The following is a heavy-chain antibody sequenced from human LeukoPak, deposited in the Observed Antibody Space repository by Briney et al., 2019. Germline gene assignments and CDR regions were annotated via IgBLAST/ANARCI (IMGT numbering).Heavy chain of an antibody. J-gene: IGHJ4*02. CDR2: ISYDGSNK. CDR1: GFTFSSYV. Sequence: SGGSLRLSCAASGFTFSSYVMHWVRQAPGKGLEWVAIISYDGSNKYYADSVKGRFTISRDNCKNTLYLRMNSLRAEDTAVYYCARELSVGPGDAGYFDDWGQGSLVTVSS. CDR3: ARELSVGPGDAGYFDD. D-gene: IGHD3-16*01. V-gene: IGHV3-30-3*01.